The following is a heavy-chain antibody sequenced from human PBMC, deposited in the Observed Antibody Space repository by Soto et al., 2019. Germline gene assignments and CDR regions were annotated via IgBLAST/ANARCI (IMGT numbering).Heavy chain of an antibody. CDR3: ARVGAAADLGFDY. J-gene: IGHJ4*02. CDR2: INHSGST. D-gene: IGHD6-13*01. Sequence: SETLSLTCAVYGGSFSGYYWSWIRQPPGKGLEWIGEINHSGSTNYNPSLKSRVTISVDTSKNQFSLKLSSVTAADTAVYYCARVGAAADLGFDYWGQGTLVTVSS. V-gene: IGHV4-34*01. CDR1: GGSFSGYY.